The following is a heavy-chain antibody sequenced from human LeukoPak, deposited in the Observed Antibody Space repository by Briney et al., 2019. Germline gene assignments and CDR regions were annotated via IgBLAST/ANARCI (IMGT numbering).Heavy chain of an antibody. D-gene: IGHD3-22*01. CDR2: ISYDGSSK. CDR3: ASPYYYESSAYYYAPDY. J-gene: IGHJ4*02. CDR1: GFTFSSYA. V-gene: IGHV3-30-3*01. Sequence: GGSLRLSCAASGFTFSSYAMHWVRQAPGKGLEWVAVISYDGSSKYYGDSVKGRFTVSRDNSKNTLYLQVSSLTPEDTAMYYCASPYYYESSAYYYAPDYSGQGTLVTVSS.